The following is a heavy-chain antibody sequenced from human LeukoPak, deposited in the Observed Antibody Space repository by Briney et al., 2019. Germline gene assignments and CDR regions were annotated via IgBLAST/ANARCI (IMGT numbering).Heavy chain of an antibody. CDR3: ARSMAGSDFYRYAMDV. D-gene: IGHD6-19*01. V-gene: IGHV1-2*02. CDR2: INPNSGGT. J-gene: IGHJ6*02. CDR1: GYTFTNYY. Sequence: ASVKVSCKASGYTFTNYYIHWVRQAPGQGLEWMGWINPNSGGTNYAQKFQGRVTMTRDTAITTVYMEVTRLRSDDTGTYYCARSMAGSDFYRYAMDVWGQGTTVTVFS.